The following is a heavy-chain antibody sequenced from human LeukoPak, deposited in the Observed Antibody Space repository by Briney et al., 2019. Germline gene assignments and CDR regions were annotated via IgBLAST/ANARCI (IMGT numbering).Heavy chain of an antibody. D-gene: IGHD6-13*01. CDR1: GFTFSSYA. V-gene: IGHV3-30*04. Sequence: GRSLRLSCAASGFTFSSYAMHWVRQAPGKGLEWVAVISYDGSNKYYADSVKGRFTISRDNSKNTLYLQMNSLRAEDTAVYYCARSLYSSSPPFDYWGQGTLVTVSS. CDR2: ISYDGSNK. CDR3: ARSLYSSSPPFDY. J-gene: IGHJ4*02.